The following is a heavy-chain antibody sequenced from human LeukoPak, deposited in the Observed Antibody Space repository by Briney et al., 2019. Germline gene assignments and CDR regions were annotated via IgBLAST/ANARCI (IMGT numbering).Heavy chain of an antibody. J-gene: IGHJ4*02. CDR1: GGSIRSYH. CDR2: IYYSGST. V-gene: IGHV4-59*12. Sequence: SETLSLTCTVSGGSIRSYHWSWIRQPPGKGLEWIGYIYYSGSTNYNPSLKSRVTISVDTSKNQFSLKLSSVTAADTAVYYCARDLGPHIAVADYWGQGTLVTVSS. D-gene: IGHD6-19*01. CDR3: ARDLGPHIAVADY.